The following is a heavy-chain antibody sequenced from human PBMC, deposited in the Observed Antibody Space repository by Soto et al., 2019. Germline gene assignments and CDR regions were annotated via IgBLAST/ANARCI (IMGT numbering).Heavy chain of an antibody. D-gene: IGHD1-26*01. J-gene: IGHJ4*02. CDR1: GFTFSSYA. CDR2: ISYDGSNK. CDR3: ARDRLSGSYLDY. Sequence: QVQLVESGGGVVQPGRSLRLSCAASGFTFSSYATHWVRQAPGKGLEWVAVISYDGSNKYYADSVKGRFTISRDNSKNTLYLQMNSLRAEDTAVYYCARDRLSGSYLDYWGQGTLVTVSS. V-gene: IGHV3-30-3*01.